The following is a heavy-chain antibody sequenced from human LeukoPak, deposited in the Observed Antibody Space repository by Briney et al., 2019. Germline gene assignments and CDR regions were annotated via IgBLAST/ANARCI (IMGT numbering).Heavy chain of an antibody. CDR2: INWNGGST. J-gene: IGHJ6*03. CDR1: GFTFDDYG. Sequence: PGGSLRLSCAASGFTFDDYGMSWVRQAPGKGLEWVSGINWNGGSTGYADSVKGRFTISSDNSKNTLYLQMNSLRAEDTDVYYCAKDRVATERCYMDVWGKGTTVTISS. CDR3: AKDRVATERCYMDV. V-gene: IGHV3-20*04. D-gene: IGHD6-13*01.